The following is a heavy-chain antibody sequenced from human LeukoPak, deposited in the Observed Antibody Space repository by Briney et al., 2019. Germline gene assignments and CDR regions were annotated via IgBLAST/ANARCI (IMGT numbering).Heavy chain of an antibody. CDR2: ISGYNGNT. V-gene: IGHV1-18*01. D-gene: IGHD1-26*01. Sequence: ASVKVSCKASGYTFTSYGISWVRQAPGQGLEWMGWISGYNGNTKYAQKFQGRVTMTTDTSTSTVYMELRSLRSDDTAVYYCARDYSMGANLYNWFDPWGQGTLLTVSS. J-gene: IGHJ5*01. CDR1: GYTFTSYG. CDR3: ARDYSMGANLYNWFDP.